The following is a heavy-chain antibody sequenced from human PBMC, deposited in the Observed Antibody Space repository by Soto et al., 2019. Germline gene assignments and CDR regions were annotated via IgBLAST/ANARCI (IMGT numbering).Heavy chain of an antibody. J-gene: IGHJ3*02. CDR2: ISAYNGNT. V-gene: IGHV1-18*01. CDR3: ARDSPGVQLETLADAFDI. D-gene: IGHD1-1*01. Sequence: ASVKVSCKASGYTFTSYGISWVRQAPGQGLEWMGWISAYNGNTNYAQKLQGRVTMTTDISTSTAYMELRSLRSDDTAIYYCARDSPGVQLETLADAFDIWGQGTMVTVSS. CDR1: GYTFTSYG.